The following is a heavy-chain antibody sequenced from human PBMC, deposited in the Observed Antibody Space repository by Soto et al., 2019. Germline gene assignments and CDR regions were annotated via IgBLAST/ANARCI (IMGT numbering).Heavy chain of an antibody. D-gene: IGHD2-15*01. CDR2: ISGSGGST. V-gene: IGHV3-23*01. Sequence: HPGGSLRLSCAASGFTFSSYAMSWVRQAPGKGLEWVSAISGSGGSTYYADSVKGRFTISRDNSKNTLYLQMNSLRAEDTAVYYCAKVRTNCSGGSCYRTHFDYWGQGTLVTVSS. CDR1: GFTFSSYA. CDR3: AKVRTNCSGGSCYRTHFDY. J-gene: IGHJ4*02.